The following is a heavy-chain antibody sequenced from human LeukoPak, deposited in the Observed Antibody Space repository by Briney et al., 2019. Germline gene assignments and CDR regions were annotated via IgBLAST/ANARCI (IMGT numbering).Heavy chain of an antibody. J-gene: IGHJ5*02. V-gene: IGHV1-2*02. D-gene: IGHD6-13*01. Sequence: ASVKVSCKASGYTFTGYYMHWVRQAPGQGLEWMGWINPNSGGTNYAQKFQGRVTMTRDTSISTAYMELSRLRSDDTAVYYCAREGTAAGQDWFDPWGQGTLVTVSS. CDR1: GYTFTGYY. CDR3: AREGTAAGQDWFDP. CDR2: INPNSGGT.